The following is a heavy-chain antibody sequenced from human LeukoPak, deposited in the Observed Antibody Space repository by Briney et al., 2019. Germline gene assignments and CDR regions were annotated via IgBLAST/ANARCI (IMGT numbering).Heavy chain of an antibody. CDR1: GGPISSSSYY. D-gene: IGHD3-3*01. CDR3: VRDFWSGYYKGLFDY. V-gene: IGHV4-39*01. Sequence: SETLSLTCTVSGGPISSSSYYWGWIRQPPGKGLEWIGSIYYSGSTYYNPSLKSRATISVDTSKNEFSLKLSSVTAADTAVYYCVRDFWSGYYKGLFDYWGQGTLVTVSS. CDR2: IYYSGST. J-gene: IGHJ4*02.